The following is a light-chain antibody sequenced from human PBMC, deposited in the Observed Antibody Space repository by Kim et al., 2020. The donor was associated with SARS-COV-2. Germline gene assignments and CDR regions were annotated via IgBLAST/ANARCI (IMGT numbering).Light chain of an antibody. Sequence: DIVMTQSPDSLVVSLGESATINCKSSQSVLFSSNNKNYLAWYQQKPGQPPKLLIYWASTRESGVPDRFSGSGSGTDFTLTISSLQTEDVAVYYCQQYYSTPYTFGQGTKLEI. J-gene: IGKJ2*01. CDR2: WAS. V-gene: IGKV4-1*01. CDR1: QSVLFSSNNKNY. CDR3: QQYYSTPYT.